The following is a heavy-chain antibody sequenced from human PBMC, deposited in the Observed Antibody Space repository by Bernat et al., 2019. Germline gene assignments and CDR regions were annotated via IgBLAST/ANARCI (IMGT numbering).Heavy chain of an antibody. V-gene: IGHV3-66*01. J-gene: IGHJ3*02. CDR2: IYTGGSS. CDR1: RFTVSKNY. CDR3: ARWREEGYASVFDI. Sequence: EVQLVESGGGLVQPGGSLRLSCAASRFTVSKNYMSWVRQAPGKGLEWVSIIYTGGSSYYADSVKGRFTISRDNAKNTLYLQMNSLRAEDTAVYYCARWREEGYASVFDIWGQGTMVTVSS. D-gene: IGHD2-15*01.